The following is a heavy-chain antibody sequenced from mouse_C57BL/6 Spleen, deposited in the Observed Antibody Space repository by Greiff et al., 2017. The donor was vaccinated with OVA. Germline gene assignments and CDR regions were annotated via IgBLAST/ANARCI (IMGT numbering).Heavy chain of an antibody. Sequence: DVMLVESGGGLVKPGGSLKLSCAASGFTFSSYAMSWVRQTPEKRLEWVATISDGGSYTYYPDNVKGRFTISRDNAKNNLYLQMSHLKSEDTAMYYCARDLTTVVNWYFDVWGTGTTVTVSS. CDR3: ARDLTTVVNWYFDV. CDR2: ISDGGSYT. V-gene: IGHV5-4*01. D-gene: IGHD1-1*01. CDR1: GFTFSSYA. J-gene: IGHJ1*03.